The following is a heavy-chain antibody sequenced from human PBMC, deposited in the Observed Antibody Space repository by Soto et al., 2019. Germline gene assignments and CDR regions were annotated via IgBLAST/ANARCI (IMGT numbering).Heavy chain of an antibody. D-gene: IGHD3-22*01. CDR3: ARQNYYDSSGPWDFDY. J-gene: IGHJ4*02. V-gene: IGHV4-39*01. CDR1: GGSISGSSYY. CDR2: IYYSGST. Sequence: WETLSLTCTVSGGSISGSSYYWGRIRQPPGKGLEWIGSIYYSGSTYYNPSLKSRVTISVDTSKNQFSLKLSSVTAADTAVYYCARQNYYDSSGPWDFDYWGQGTLVTVSS.